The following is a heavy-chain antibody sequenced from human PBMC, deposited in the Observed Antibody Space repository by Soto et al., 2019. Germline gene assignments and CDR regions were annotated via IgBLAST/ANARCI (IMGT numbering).Heavy chain of an antibody. CDR2: ISSSSSYI. Sequence: EVQLVESGGGLVKPGGSLRLSCAASGFTFSSYSMNWVRQAPGKGLEWVSSISSSSSYIYYADSVKGRFTISRDNAKNSLYLQMNSLRAEDTAVYYSASVDYYDSSGYYDAFDIWGQGTMVTVSS. V-gene: IGHV3-21*01. J-gene: IGHJ3*02. CDR1: GFTFSSYS. D-gene: IGHD3-22*01. CDR3: ASVDYYDSSGYYDAFDI.